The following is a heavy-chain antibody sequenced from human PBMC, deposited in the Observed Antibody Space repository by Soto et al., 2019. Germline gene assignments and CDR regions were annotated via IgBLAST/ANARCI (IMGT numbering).Heavy chain of an antibody. CDR1: GFTFSSYS. D-gene: IGHD3-10*01. V-gene: IGHV3-21*01. J-gene: IGHJ4*02. CDR2: ISSSSSYI. CDR3: ASTHIPDPPLGHSMASFDY. Sequence: GGSLRLSCAASGFTFSSYSMNWVRQAPGKGLEWVSSISSSSSYIYYADSVKGRFTISRDNAKNSLYLQMNSLRAEDTAVYYCASTHIPDPPLGHSMASFDYWGQGTLVTVSS.